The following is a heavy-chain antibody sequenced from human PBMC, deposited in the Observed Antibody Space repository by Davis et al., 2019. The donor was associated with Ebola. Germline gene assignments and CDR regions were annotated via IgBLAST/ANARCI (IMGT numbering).Heavy chain of an antibody. CDR3: ARDFQGLSY. V-gene: IGHV3-23*01. J-gene: IGHJ4*02. CDR1: GFTFSSYA. Sequence: PGGSLRLSCAASGFTFSSYAMSWVRQAPGKGLEWVSAISGSGGTGGSTYYADSAKGRFTISRDNSKNTLYLQMNSLRAEDTAVYYCARDFQGLSYWGQGTLVTVSS. CDR2: ISGSGGTGGST. D-gene: IGHD3-16*01.